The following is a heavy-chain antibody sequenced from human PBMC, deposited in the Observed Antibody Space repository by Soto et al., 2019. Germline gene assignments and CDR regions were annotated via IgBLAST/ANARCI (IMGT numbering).Heavy chain of an antibody. CDR2: IYYSGST. J-gene: IGHJ6*02. CDR3: ARASLPRQGLDYYYYGMDV. V-gene: IGHV4-31*01. CDR1: GGSISSGGYY. Sequence: QVQLQESGPGLVKPSQTLSLTCTVSGGSISSGGYYWSWIRQHPGKGLEWIGYIYYSGSTSYNPSLMRLCTLSVDTSKNQYALKLSSVPAADTAVYYCARASLPRQGLDYYYYGMDVWGQGTTVTVSS. D-gene: IGHD2-21*01.